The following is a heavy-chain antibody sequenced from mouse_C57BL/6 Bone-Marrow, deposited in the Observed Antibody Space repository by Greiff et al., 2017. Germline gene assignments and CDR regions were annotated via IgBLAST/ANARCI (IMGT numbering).Heavy chain of an antibody. D-gene: IGHD1-1*02. CDR2: IYPGDGDT. J-gene: IGHJ2*01. V-gene: IGHV1-82*01. Sequence: QVQLQQSGPELVKPGASVKISCKASGYAFSSSWMNWVKQRPGKGLEWIGRIYPGDGDTNYNGKFKGKATLTADKSSSTAYMQLSSLTSEDSAVYFCARARNPYAMDYWGEGTTHTVSS. CDR1: GYAFSSSW. CDR3: ARARNPYAMDY.